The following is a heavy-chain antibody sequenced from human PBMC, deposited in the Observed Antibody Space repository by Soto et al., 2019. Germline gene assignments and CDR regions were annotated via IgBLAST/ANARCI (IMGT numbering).Heavy chain of an antibody. CDR3: ARVVQAAITHYGMDV. J-gene: IGHJ6*02. CDR1: GFTFSSYS. CDR2: ISSSSSYI. V-gene: IGHV3-21*01. D-gene: IGHD2-2*02. Sequence: GSLRLSCAASGFTFSSYSMNWVRQAPGKGLEWVSSISSSSSYIYYADSVKGRFTISRDNAKNSLYLQMNSLRAEDTAVYYCARVVQAAITHYGMDVWGQGTTVTVS.